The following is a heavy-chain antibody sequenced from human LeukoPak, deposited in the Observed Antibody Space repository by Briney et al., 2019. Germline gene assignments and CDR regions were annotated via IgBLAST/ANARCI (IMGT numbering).Heavy chain of an antibody. CDR1: GGSISSYY. V-gene: IGHV4-39*07. D-gene: IGHD2-8*01. CDR3: ARDSTVYEKYGMDV. CDR2: IYYSGST. J-gene: IGHJ6*02. Sequence: SETLSLTCTVSGGSISSYYWGWIRQAPGKGLEWIGSIYYSGSTYYNPSLKSRVTISVDSSKNQFSLKLTSVTAADTAAYYCARDSTVYEKYGMDVWGQGTTVTVSS.